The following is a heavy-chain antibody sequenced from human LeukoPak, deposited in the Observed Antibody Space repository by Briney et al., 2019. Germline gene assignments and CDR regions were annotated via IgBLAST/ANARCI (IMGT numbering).Heavy chain of an antibody. CDR2: ISYDGSNK. Sequence: GRSLRLSCAASGFTFSSYGMHWVRQAPGKGLEWVAVISYDGSNKYYADSVKGRFTISRDNSKNTLYLQVNSLRAEDTAVYYCAKDVGYYDSSGHFDYWGQGTLVTVSS. J-gene: IGHJ4*02. D-gene: IGHD3-22*01. CDR1: GFTFSSYG. CDR3: AKDVGYYDSSGHFDY. V-gene: IGHV3-30*18.